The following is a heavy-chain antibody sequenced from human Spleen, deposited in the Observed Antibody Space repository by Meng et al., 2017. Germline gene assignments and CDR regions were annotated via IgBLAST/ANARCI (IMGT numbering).Heavy chain of an antibody. CDR1: GGSFIDYY. J-gene: IGHJ4*02. D-gene: IGHD4-11*01. V-gene: IGHV4-34*01. CDR2: INHSGST. Sequence: QVQLQQWGAGLLKPSGTLSLTCVVSGGSFIDYYWSWIRQPPGKGLEWIGEINHSGSTNYNPSLESRATISVDTSQNNLSLKLSSVTAADSAVYYCARGPTTMAHDFDYRGQGTLVTVSS. CDR3: ARGPTTMAHDFDY.